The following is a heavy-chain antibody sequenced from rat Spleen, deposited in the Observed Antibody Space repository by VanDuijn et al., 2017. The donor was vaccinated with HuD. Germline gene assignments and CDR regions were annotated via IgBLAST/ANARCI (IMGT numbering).Heavy chain of an antibody. D-gene: IGHD1-5*01. CDR3: ARLRWDVMDA. Sequence: EVQLVESGGGLVQPGRSMKLSCAASGFTFNNYRMSWIRQATGKGLNWVASITNTGRRTYYPDSVKGRFTISRDNARSTLYLQMDSLRSEDAATYYCARLRWDVMDAWGQGASVTVSS. V-gene: IGHV5-31*01. CDR1: GFTFNNYR. CDR2: ITNTGRRT. J-gene: IGHJ4*01.